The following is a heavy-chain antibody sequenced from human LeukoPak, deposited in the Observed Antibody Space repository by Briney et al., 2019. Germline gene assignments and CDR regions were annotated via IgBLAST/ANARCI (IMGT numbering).Heavy chain of an antibody. Sequence: SETLSLTCAVYSGSFSGYYWTWIRQPPGKGLEWIGEINHSGSTNYKSSLKSRVTISVDTSKNQFALKLSSVTAADTAVYYCARGPPIEADVLAGYYYFDSWGQGTLGTVSS. CDR1: SGSFSGYY. J-gene: IGHJ4*02. D-gene: IGHD3-9*01. CDR3: ARGPPIEADVLAGYYYFDS. V-gene: IGHV4-34*01. CDR2: INHSGST.